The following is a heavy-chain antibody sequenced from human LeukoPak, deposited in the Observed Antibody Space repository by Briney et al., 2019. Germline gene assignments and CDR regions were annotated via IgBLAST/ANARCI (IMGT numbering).Heavy chain of an antibody. D-gene: IGHD6-13*01. V-gene: IGHV3-21*01. CDR1: GFTFSSYS. J-gene: IGHJ4*02. CDR3: ARVAAAAGMYYFDY. Sequence: PGGSLRLSCAASGFTFSSYSMNWVRQAPGKGLEWVSSISSSSYIYYADSVKGRFTISRDNAKNSLYLQMNSLRAEDTAVYYCARVAAAAGMYYFDYWGQGTLVTVSS. CDR2: ISSSSYI.